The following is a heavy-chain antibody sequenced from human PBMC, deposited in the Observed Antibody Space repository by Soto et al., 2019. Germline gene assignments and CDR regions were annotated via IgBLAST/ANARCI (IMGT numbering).Heavy chain of an antibody. D-gene: IGHD6-13*01. Sequence: LLQSGAEVKKPGASVKFSGKASGYTFIYHRLHWLRQPPGQGLEWMGWISPLWGSTMFSQKFSGRVAMTSDTPTTTVNLELTRLTSDDTAVYYCARDPWAAPGTGNWFDPWGQGTSVTFSS. V-gene: IGHV1-2*02. CDR2: ISPLWGST. CDR3: ARDPWAAPGTGNWFDP. J-gene: IGHJ5*02. CDR1: GYTFIYHR.